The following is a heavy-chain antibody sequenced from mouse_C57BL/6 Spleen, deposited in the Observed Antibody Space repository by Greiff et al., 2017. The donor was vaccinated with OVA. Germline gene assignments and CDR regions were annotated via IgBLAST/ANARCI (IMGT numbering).Heavy chain of an antibody. CDR3: AKMVKDYAMDY. Sequence: VQLQQSGAELVRPGASVKLSCKASGYTFTDYYINWVKQRPGQGLEWIARIYPGSGNTYYNEKFKGKATLTAEKSSSTAYMQLSSLTSEDSAVYFCAKMVKDYAMDYWGQGTSVTVSS. J-gene: IGHJ4*01. D-gene: IGHD2-1*01. CDR1: GYTFTDYY. V-gene: IGHV1-76*01. CDR2: IYPGSGNT.